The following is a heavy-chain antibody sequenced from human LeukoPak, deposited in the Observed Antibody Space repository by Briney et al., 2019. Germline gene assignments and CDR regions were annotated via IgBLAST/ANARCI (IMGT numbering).Heavy chain of an antibody. V-gene: IGHV3-7*03. CDR2: IKQDGSEK. J-gene: IGHJ4*02. D-gene: IGHD6-19*01. CDR1: GFTFSSYW. Sequence: GGSLRLSCAASGFTFSSYWMSWVRQAPGKGLEWVANIKQDGSEKRNVDSVEGRFSISRDNAKNSLYLQMNSLRAEDTAVYYCARDYWGDSSGWYFVYWGQGTLVTVSS. CDR3: ARDYWGDSSGWYFVY.